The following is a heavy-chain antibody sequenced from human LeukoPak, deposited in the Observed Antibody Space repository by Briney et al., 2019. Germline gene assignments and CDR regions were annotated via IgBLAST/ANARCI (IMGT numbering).Heavy chain of an antibody. D-gene: IGHD3-22*01. CDR3: AIHYYYDSSGYYLIDY. J-gene: IGHJ4*02. Sequence: ASVKVPCKASGYTFTSYDINWVRQATGQGLEWMGWMNPNSGNTGYAQKFQGRVTMTRNTSISTAYMELSSLRSEDTAVYYCAIHYYYDSSGYYLIDYWGQGTLVTVSS. CDR1: GYTFTSYD. V-gene: IGHV1-8*01. CDR2: MNPNSGNT.